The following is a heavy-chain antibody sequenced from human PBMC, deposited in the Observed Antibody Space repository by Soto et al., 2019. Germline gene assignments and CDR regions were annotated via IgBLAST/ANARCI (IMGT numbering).Heavy chain of an antibody. J-gene: IGHJ6*02. CDR1: GYSISSGYY. D-gene: IGHD5-18*01. CDR3: GGGGGYSYGYYYYYGMDV. CDR2: IYHSGST. V-gene: IGHV4-38-2*02. Sequence: SETLSLTCTVSGYSISSGYYWGWIRQPPGKGLEWIGSIYHSGSTYYNPSLKSRVTISVDTSKNQFSLKLSSVTAADTAVYYCGGGGGYSYGYYYYYGMDVWGQGTTVTVSS.